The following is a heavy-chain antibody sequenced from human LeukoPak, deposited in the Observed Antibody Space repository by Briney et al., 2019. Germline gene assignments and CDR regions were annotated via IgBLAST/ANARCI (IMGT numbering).Heavy chain of an antibody. V-gene: IGHV1-18*01. CDR2: ISAYNGNT. CDR3: ARDSYGSGSYGRYFDL. J-gene: IGHJ2*01. CDR1: GYTFTSYG. Sequence: ASVKVSCKASGYTFTSYGISWVRQAPGQGLEWMGWISAYNGNTNYAQKLQGRVTMSTDTSTSTAYMELRGLRSDDTAVYYCARDSYGSGSYGRYFDLWGRGTLVTVSS. D-gene: IGHD3-10*01.